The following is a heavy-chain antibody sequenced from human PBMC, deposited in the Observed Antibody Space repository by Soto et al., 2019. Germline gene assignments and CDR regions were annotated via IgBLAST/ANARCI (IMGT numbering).Heavy chain of an antibody. CDR2: INPSGGST. D-gene: IGHD3-16*02. CDR3: ATENAYLHLGELSFDY. J-gene: IGHJ4*02. V-gene: IGHV1-46*01. Sequence: GASVKVSCKASGYTFTSYYMHWVRQAPGQGLEWMGIINPSGGSTSYAQKFQGRVTMTRDTSTSTVYMELSSLRSEDTAVYYCATENAYLHLGELSFDYWGQGTLVTVSS. CDR1: GYTFTSYY.